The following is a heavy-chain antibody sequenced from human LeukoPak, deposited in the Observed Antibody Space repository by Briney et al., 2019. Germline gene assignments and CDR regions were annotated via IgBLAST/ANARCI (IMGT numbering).Heavy chain of an antibody. CDR1: GFNFGSYS. V-gene: IGHV3-48*01. D-gene: IGHD3-16*01. CDR3: AKAPGGIVGY. CDR2: ISSSSSNI. Sequence: GGSLRLSCAASGFNFGSYSMNWVRQAPGKGLEWVSYISSSSSNIYYADSVKGRFTISRDNAKNSLYLEMNSLRAEDTAVYYCAKAPGGIVGYWGQGTLVTVSS. J-gene: IGHJ4*02.